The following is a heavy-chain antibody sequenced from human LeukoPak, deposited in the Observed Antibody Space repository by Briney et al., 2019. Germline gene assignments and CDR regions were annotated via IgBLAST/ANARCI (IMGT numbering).Heavy chain of an antibody. CDR1: GYTFTSYG. CDR2: INPNSGGT. V-gene: IGHV1-2*02. D-gene: IGHD3-10*01. J-gene: IGHJ4*02. CDR3: ARGPGGFGEEWDY. Sequence: ASVKVSCKASGYTFTSYGISWVRQAPGQGLEWMGWINPNSGGTNYAQKFQGRVTMTRDTSISTAYMELSRLRSDDTAVYYCARGPGGFGEEWDYWGQGTLVTVSS.